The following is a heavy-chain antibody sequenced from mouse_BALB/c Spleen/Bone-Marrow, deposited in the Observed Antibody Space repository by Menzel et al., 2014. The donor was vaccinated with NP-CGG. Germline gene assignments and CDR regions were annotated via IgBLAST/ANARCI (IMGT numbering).Heavy chain of an antibody. V-gene: IGHV1S81*02. CDR3: ARYDGPAWFAY. CDR1: GYTFTSYW. CDR2: INPSNGRT. Sequence: VQLQQSGAELVKPGASVKLSCKASGYTFTSYWIHWVKLRPGQGLEWIGEINPSNGRTNYNEKFKNKATLTVDKSSSTAYIQLSSLTSEDSAVYCRARYDGPAWFAYWGQGTLVTVSA. D-gene: IGHD2-3*01. J-gene: IGHJ3*01.